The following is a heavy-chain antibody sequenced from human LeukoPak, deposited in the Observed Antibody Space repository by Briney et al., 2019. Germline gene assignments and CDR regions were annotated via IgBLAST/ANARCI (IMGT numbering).Heavy chain of an antibody. V-gene: IGHV3-21*01. CDR3: ARESTVGELNFDY. CDR1: GFTFSSYS. D-gene: IGHD1-26*01. CDR2: ISSSSSYI. Sequence: KPGGSLRLSCAASGFTFSSYSMNWVRQAPGKGLEWVSSISSSSSYIYYADSVKGRFTISRDNAKNSLYLQMNSLRAEDTAVYYCARESTVGELNFDYWGQGTLVTVSS. J-gene: IGHJ4*02.